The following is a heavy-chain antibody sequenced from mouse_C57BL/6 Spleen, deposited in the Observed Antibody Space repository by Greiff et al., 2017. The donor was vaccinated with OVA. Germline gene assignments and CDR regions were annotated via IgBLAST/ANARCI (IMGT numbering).Heavy chain of an antibody. Sequence: QVQLQQPGAELVKPGASVKLSCKASGYTFTSYWMHWVKQRPGRGLEWIGWIDPKSGGTKYNEKFKSKATLTVDQPSSTAYMQLSSLTSEDSAVYYCARITTVGATDWYCDVWGTGTTVTVSS. CDR3: ARITTVGATDWYCDV. CDR1: GYTFTSYW. V-gene: IGHV1-72*01. J-gene: IGHJ1*03. CDR2: IDPKSGGT. D-gene: IGHD1-1*01.